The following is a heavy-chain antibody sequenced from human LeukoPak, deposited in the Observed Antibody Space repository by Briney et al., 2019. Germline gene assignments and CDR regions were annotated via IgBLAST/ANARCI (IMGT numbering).Heavy chain of an antibody. CDR2: VKHDGSEK. CDR1: GFTFSNYW. Sequence: GGFLRLSCAASGFTFSNYWMSWVRQAPGKGLEWVANVKHDGSEKNYVDSVKGRFTISRDNAKNSLYLQLNSLRAEDTAVYYCASTNTFDYWGQGTLVTVSS. J-gene: IGHJ4*02. V-gene: IGHV3-7*02. CDR3: ASTNTFDY.